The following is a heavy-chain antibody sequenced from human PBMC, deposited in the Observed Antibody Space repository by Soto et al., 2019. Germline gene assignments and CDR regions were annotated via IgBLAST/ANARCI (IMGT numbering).Heavy chain of an antibody. V-gene: IGHV3-21*01. CDR2: ISSSSSYI. CDR3: ARIKALRTQPVFRVVPAASGMDV. CDR1: GFTFSSYS. Sequence: GGSLRLSCAASGFTFSSYSMNWVRQAPGKGLEWVSSISSSSSYIYYADSVKGRFTISRDNAKNSLYLQMNSLRAEDTAVYYCARIKALRTQPVFRVVPAASGMDVWGKGTTVTVSS. J-gene: IGHJ6*04. D-gene: IGHD2-2*01.